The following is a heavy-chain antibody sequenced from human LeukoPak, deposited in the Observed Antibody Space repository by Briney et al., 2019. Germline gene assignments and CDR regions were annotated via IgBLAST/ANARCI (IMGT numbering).Heavy chain of an antibody. CDR3: ARSNSVWTNFDY. CDR1: GGSISSYY. CDR2: IYYSGST. V-gene: IGHV4-59*12. D-gene: IGHD3/OR15-3a*01. Sequence: NPSETLSLTCTVSGGSISSYYWSWIRQPPGKGLEWIGYIYYSGSTNYNPSLKSRVTISVDTSKNQFSLKLSSVTAADTAVYYCARSNSVWTNFDYWGQGTLVTVSS. J-gene: IGHJ4*02.